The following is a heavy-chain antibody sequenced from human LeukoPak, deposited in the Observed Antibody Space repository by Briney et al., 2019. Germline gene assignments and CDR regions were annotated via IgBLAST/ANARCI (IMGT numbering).Heavy chain of an antibody. CDR3: AKDSDIAVAGSDDALDV. CDR2: ISFDGSIE. D-gene: IGHD6-19*01. Sequence: PGKSLRLSCAASGFTFSSYGMRWVRQTPGKGLEWVALISFDGSIEYYADSVKGRFTISRDNSKNTLFLQMNSLRPEDTAVYYCAKDSDIAVAGSDDALDVWGQGTMVTVSS. V-gene: IGHV3-30*18. J-gene: IGHJ3*01. CDR1: GFTFSSYG.